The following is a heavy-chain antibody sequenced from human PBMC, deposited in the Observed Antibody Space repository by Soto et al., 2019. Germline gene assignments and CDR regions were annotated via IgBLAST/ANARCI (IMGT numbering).Heavy chain of an antibody. J-gene: IGHJ5*02. D-gene: IGHD2-15*01. CDR3: ARTEGVVAALGGWFDP. Sequence: ASVKVSCKASGYTFTSYGISWVRQAPGQGLEWIGWISAYNGNTNYAQKLQGRVTMTTDTSTSTAYMELRSLRSDDTAVYYCARTEGVVAALGGWFDPWGQGTLVTVSS. CDR1: GYTFTSYG. V-gene: IGHV1-18*01. CDR2: ISAYNGNT.